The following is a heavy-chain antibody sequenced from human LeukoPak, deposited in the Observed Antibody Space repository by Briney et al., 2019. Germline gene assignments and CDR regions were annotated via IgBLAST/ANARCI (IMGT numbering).Heavy chain of an antibody. CDR3: ARGPWAVEMATIDY. D-gene: IGHD5-24*01. V-gene: IGHV4-38-2*02. CDR2: IYHSGSN. J-gene: IGHJ4*02. Sequence: SETLSLTCTVSGYSISSGYYWGWIRQPPGKGLEWIGSIYHSGSNYYNPSLKSRVTISVDTSKNQFSLKLSSVTAADTAVYYCARGPWAVEMATIDYWGQGTLVTVSS. CDR1: GYSISSGYY.